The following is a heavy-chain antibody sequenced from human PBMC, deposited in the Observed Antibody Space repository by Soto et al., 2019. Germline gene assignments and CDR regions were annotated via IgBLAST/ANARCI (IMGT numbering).Heavy chain of an antibody. CDR2: ISSSSSTI. J-gene: IGHJ6*02. V-gene: IGHV3-48*04. Sequence: GGSLRLSCAASGFTFSSYSMNWVRQAPGKGLEWVSYISSSSSTIYYADSVKGRFTISRDNAKNSLYLQMNSLRAEDTAVYYCARESPNPCQLLYYYYGMDVWGQGTTVTVSS. CDR1: GFTFSSYS. CDR3: ARESPNPCQLLYYYYGMDV. D-gene: IGHD2-2*01.